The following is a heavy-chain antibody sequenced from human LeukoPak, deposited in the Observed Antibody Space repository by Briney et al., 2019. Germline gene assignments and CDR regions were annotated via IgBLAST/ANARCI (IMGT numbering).Heavy chain of an antibody. CDR2: ISGRGDIT. Sequence: GGSLRFSCAASGCTFSNYGMNWVRQAPGKGLEWVSAISGRGDITYYADSVKGRFTISRDNSKNTLYLQMSTLRDEDTAVYYCAKERHYYGSGSPEYWGQGTLVTVSS. D-gene: IGHD3-10*01. J-gene: IGHJ4*02. V-gene: IGHV3-23*01. CDR1: GCTFSNYG. CDR3: AKERHYYGSGSPEY.